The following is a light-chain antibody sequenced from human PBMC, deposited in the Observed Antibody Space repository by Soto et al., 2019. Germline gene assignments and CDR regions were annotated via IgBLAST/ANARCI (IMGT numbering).Light chain of an antibody. CDR1: QTIITW. CDR2: KAS. Sequence: DIQLTQSPSTLSASVGDRVTITCRASQTIITWLAWYQQKPGKAPKLLISKASSLKSGVPSRFSGSGSGTESTLTINSLQPDDSATYYCQQYHVFSWTFGQGTKVEIE. V-gene: IGKV1-5*03. CDR3: QQYHVFSWT. J-gene: IGKJ1*01.